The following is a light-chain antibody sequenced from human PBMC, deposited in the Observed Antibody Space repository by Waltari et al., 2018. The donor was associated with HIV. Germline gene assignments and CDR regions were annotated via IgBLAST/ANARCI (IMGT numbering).Light chain of an antibody. CDR1: RSNIGSND. CDR2: SNN. V-gene: IGLV1-44*01. Sequence: QSVLPQPPSASGTPGQRVTISCSGSRSNIGSNDVNWYQQVPGTAPKFRMYSNNRRPSGVPDRFSGSKSGTSASLAISGLQSDDEADYYCAAWDESLNAWVFGGGTRLTVL. CDR3: AAWDESLNAWV. J-gene: IGLJ3*02.